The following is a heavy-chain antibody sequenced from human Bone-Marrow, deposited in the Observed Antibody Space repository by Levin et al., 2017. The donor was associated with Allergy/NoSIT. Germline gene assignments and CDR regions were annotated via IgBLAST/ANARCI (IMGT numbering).Heavy chain of an antibody. D-gene: IGHD6-19*01. Sequence: SQTLSLTCAISGDSVSSNSAAWNWIRQSPSRGLEWLGRTYYRSKWYNDYAVSVKSRITINPDTSKNQFSLQLNSVTPEDTAVYYCARGSGYSSGGYDWFDPWGQGTLVTVSS. CDR2: TYYRSKWYN. J-gene: IGHJ5*02. CDR1: GDSVSSNSAA. CDR3: ARGSGYSSGGYDWFDP. V-gene: IGHV6-1*01.